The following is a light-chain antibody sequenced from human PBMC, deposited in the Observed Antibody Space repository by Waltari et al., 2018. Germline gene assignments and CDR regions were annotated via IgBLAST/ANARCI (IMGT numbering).Light chain of an antibody. CDR2: KAS. CDR1: QSISSW. J-gene: IGKJ1*01. Sequence: DIQMTQSPSTLSASVGDRVTITCRPSQSISSWLAWYQQKPGKAPKLLMYKASSLESGVPSRFSGSGSGTEFTLTSSSLQPDDFATYYCQQYNSYSWTFGQGTKVEIK. V-gene: IGKV1-5*03. CDR3: QQYNSYSWT.